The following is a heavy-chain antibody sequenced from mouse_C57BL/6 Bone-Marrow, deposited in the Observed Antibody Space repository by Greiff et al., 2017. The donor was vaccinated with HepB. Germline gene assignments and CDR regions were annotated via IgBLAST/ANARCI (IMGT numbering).Heavy chain of an antibody. V-gene: IGHV1-81*01. Sequence: QVQLQQSGAELARPWASVKLSCKASGYTFTSYGISWVKQRTGQGLEWIGEIYPRSGNTDYNEKFKGKATLTADKSSSTAYRELRSLTSEDSAVYFCARWYEYDAHYFDDWGKGTTLTVSS. CDR2: IYPRSGNT. D-gene: IGHD2-4*01. CDR1: GYTFTSYG. J-gene: IGHJ2*01. CDR3: ARWYEYDAHYFDD.